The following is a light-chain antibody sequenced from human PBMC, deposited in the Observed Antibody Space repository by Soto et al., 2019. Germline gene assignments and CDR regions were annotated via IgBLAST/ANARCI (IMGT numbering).Light chain of an antibody. J-gene: IGLJ1*01. CDR2: EVS. V-gene: IGLV2-14*01. Sequence: QSVLTQPASVSGSPGQSITISCTGTSSDVGTYNYVSWYQHHPGKAPKLMIYEVSNRPSGVSNRFSGSKSGNTASLTISGLQDEDEAHYYCISYTGDSRPYVLGTGTKVTVL. CDR1: SSDVGTYNY. CDR3: ISYTGDSRPYV.